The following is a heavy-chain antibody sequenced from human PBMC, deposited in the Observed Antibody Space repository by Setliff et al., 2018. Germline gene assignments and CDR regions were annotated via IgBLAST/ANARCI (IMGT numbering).Heavy chain of an antibody. CDR3: ARSGYYDFWSGFLNDAFDI. Sequence: SETLSLTCAVSGYPISSGYYWGWIRQPPGKGLEWIGSIYHSGSTYYNPSLKSRVTISVDTSKNQFSLKLSSVTAADTAVYYCARSGYYDFWSGFLNDAFDIWGQGTMVTVSS. J-gene: IGHJ3*02. CDR2: IYHSGST. V-gene: IGHV4-38-2*01. CDR1: GYPISSGYY. D-gene: IGHD3-3*01.